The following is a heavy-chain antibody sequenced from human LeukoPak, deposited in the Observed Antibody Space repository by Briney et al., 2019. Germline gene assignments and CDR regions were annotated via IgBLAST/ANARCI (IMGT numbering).Heavy chain of an antibody. Sequence: SETLSLTCAVSGDSISSSNWWSWVRQPPGKGLEWIGEIYHSGSTNYNPSLKSRVTISVDKSKNQFSLKLSSVTAADTAVYYCARSVYSSSPLDYWGQGTLVTVSS. D-gene: IGHD6-13*01. V-gene: IGHV4-4*02. CDR1: GDSISSSNW. CDR3: ARSVYSSSPLDY. J-gene: IGHJ4*02. CDR2: IYHSGST.